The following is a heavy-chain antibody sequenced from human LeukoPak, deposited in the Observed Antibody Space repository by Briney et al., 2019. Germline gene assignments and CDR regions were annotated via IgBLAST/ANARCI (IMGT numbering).Heavy chain of an antibody. CDR3: AKSTCSSTSYYNFDY. J-gene: IGHJ4*02. CDR2: ISWNSGSI. D-gene: IGHD2-2*02. CDR1: GFTFDDYA. V-gene: IGHV3-9*01. Sequence: GGSLRLSCAASGFTFDDYAMHWVRQAPGKGLEWVSGISWNSGSIGYADSVKGRFTISRDNAKNSLYLQMNSLRTEDTALYYCAKSTCSSTSYYNFDYWGQGTLVTVSS.